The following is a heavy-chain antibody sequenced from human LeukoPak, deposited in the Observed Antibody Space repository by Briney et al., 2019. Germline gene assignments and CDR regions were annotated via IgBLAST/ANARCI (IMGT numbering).Heavy chain of an antibody. V-gene: IGHV3-74*01. D-gene: IGHD6-19*01. J-gene: IGHJ4*01. CDR3: ARGTYTSGVYRLDY. CDR1: GFTFSSYW. CDR2: IKTDGTTT. Sequence: QPGGSLRLSCAASGFTFSSYWMHRVRQAPGEGLVWVSRIKTDGTTTNYADSVKGRFTVSRDNAKNTLYLQMNSLRAEDTDVYYCARGTYTSGVYRLDYWGHGTLVTVSS.